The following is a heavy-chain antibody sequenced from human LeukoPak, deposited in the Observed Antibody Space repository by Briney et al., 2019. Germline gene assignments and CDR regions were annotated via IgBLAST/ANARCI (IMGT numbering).Heavy chain of an antibody. Sequence: PSETLSLTCAVYGGSFSGYYWSWIRQPPGKGLEWIGEINHSGSTNYNPSLKSRVTISVDTSKNQFSLKLSSVTAADTAVYYCARESSVVTASLGMDVWGQGTTVTVSS. D-gene: IGHD2-21*02. J-gene: IGHJ6*02. CDR1: GGSFSGYY. CDR3: ARESSVVTASLGMDV. CDR2: INHSGST. V-gene: IGHV4-34*01.